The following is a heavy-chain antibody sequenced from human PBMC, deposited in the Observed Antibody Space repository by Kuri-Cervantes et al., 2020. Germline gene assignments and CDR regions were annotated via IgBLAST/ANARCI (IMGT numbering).Heavy chain of an antibody. V-gene: IGHV3-33*01. CDR1: GFTFSSYG. Sequence: GESLKISCAASGFTFSSYGMHWVRQAPGKGLEWVAVIWYDGSNKYYADSVKGRFTISRDNSKNTLYLQMNSLRAEDTAVYYCAREPALTGYFYWGQGTLVTVSS. D-gene: IGHD3-9*01. CDR3: AREPALTGYFY. CDR2: IWYDGSNK. J-gene: IGHJ4*02.